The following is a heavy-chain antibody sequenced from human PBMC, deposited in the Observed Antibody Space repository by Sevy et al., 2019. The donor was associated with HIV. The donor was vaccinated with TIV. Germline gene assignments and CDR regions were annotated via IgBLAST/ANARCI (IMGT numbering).Heavy chain of an antibody. CDR3: ARELWPGDY. V-gene: IGHV3-7*01. CDR1: GFTFSDYF. D-gene: IGHD2-21*01. Sequence: GGCLRLSCAASGFTFSDYFMGWVRQAPGRGLEWVANINQDGSQKNYVDSVKGRFTISRYNAKNSLYLQMNRLRVDDTAVYYCARELWPGDYWGQGTLVTVSS. CDR2: INQDGSQK. J-gene: IGHJ4*02.